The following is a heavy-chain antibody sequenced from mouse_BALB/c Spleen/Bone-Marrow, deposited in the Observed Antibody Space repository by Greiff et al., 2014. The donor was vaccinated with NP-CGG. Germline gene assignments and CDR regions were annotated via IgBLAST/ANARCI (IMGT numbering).Heavy chain of an antibody. Sequence: VKLVESGPGLVAPSQSLSITCTVSGFSLTGYGVNWVRQPPGKGLEWLGMIWGDGSTDYNSVLKSRLNISKDNSKSQVFLKMNSLQTGDTARYYCARSFTTVVATPFDYWGQGTTLTVSS. CDR3: ARSFTTVVATPFDY. J-gene: IGHJ2*01. CDR1: GFSLTGYG. CDR2: IWGDGST. V-gene: IGHV2-6-7*01. D-gene: IGHD1-1*01.